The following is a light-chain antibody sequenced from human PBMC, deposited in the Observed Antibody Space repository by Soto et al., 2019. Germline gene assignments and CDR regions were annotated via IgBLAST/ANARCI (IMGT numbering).Light chain of an antibody. CDR2: GAS. Sequence: EIVVTQSPATLSLSPGQRATLSCRTSQNINNKLVWYQQQPGQAPRLLIYGASTRATGIPARFSGSGSGTEFPLTISSLQSEDFAVYSCQHYNNWPLTFGGGTKVEIK. CDR1: QNINNK. J-gene: IGKJ4*01. V-gene: IGKV3-15*01. CDR3: QHYNNWPLT.